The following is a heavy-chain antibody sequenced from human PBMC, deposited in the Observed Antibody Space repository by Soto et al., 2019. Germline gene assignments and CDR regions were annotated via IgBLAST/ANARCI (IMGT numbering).Heavy chain of an antibody. CDR1: GYTFTSYV. V-gene: IGHV1-18*04. Sequence: QVQLVKSGAEVKKPGASVKVSCKPSGYTFTSYVISWVRQAPGQGLEWMGLISAYNGNTTYAQKLQGRVTMTTDRTTGTAYMQTRCLRADVTAVYFCASAGRGFCSGGSSYSAGISHDYWAQGTLVTVSS. D-gene: IGHD2-15*01. CDR2: ISAYNGNT. CDR3: ASAGRGFCSGGSSYSAGISHDY. J-gene: IGHJ4*02.